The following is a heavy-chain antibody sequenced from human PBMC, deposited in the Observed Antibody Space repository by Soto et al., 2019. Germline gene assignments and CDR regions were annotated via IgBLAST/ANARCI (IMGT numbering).Heavy chain of an antibody. V-gene: IGHV3-30*18. J-gene: IGHJ3*02. Sequence: PGGSLRLSCAASGFTFSSYGMHWVRQAPGKGLEWVAVISYDGSNKYYADSVKGRFTISRDNSKNTLYLQMNSLRAEDTAVYYCAKPHYGYGSGSYGAFDIWGQGTMVTVSS. CDR2: ISYDGSNK. CDR1: GFTFSSYG. CDR3: AKPHYGYGSGSYGAFDI. D-gene: IGHD3-10*01.